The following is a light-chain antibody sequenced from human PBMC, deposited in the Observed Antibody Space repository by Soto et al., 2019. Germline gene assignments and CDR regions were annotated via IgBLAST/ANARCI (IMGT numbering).Light chain of an antibody. CDR2: EVN. J-gene: IGLJ1*01. Sequence: QSVLSQPASVSGSPEQSVTISCTVTSSDVGTYNLVSWYQQHPGKAPKLIIYEVNERPSGVSHRLSGSKFGNTASLPISGLLPEDEADYYCCSYGGSSALPYVFGTGTKVTV. CDR1: SSDVGTYNL. V-gene: IGLV2-23*02. CDR3: CSYGGSSALPYV.